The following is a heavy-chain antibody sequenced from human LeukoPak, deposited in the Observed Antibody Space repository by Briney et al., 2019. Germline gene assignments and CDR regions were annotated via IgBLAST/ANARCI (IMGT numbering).Heavy chain of an antibody. D-gene: IGHD2-2*01. CDR3: ARLYCSSTSCYGDY. CDR2: INTNTGNP. Sequence: GASVKVSCKASGYTFTSYAMNWVRQAPGQGPEWMGWINTNTGNPTYAQGFTGRFVFSLDTSVSTAYLQISSLKAEDTAVYYCARLYCSSTSCYGDYWGQGTLVTVSS. J-gene: IGHJ4*02. CDR1: GYTFTSYA. V-gene: IGHV7-4-1*02.